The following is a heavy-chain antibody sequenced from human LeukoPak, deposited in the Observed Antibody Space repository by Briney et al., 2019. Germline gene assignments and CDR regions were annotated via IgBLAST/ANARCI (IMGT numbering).Heavy chain of an antibody. CDR1: GGSLSSSNW. V-gene: IGHV4-4*02. J-gene: IGHJ6*02. CDR3: ARAVVVVAATGSSDYYYYGMDV. D-gene: IGHD2-15*01. CDR2: IYHSGST. Sequence: SGTLSLTCAVSGGSLSSSNWWSWVRQPPGKGLEWIGEIYHSGSTNYNPSLKSRVTISVDKSKNQFSLKLSSVTAADTAVYYCARAVVVVAATGSSDYYYYGMDVWGQGTTVTVSS.